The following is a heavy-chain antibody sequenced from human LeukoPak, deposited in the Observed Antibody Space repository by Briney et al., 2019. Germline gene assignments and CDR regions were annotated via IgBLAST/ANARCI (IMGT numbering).Heavy chain of an antibody. CDR2: IKQDGSET. CDR3: ARDFAAAVG. Sequence: PGGSLRLSCAASGFTFSNYRMSWVRQAPGKGLEWVANIKQDGSETHYVDSVRGRFIVSRDNAKNSVFLQMNSPGVEDTTIYYCARDFAAAVGWGQGTLVTVSS. CDR1: GFTFSNYR. V-gene: IGHV3-7*01. D-gene: IGHD2-15*01. J-gene: IGHJ4*02.